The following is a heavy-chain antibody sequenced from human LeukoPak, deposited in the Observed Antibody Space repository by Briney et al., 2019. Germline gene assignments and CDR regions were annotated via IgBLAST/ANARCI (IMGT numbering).Heavy chain of an antibody. CDR3: ARGAIYYRSGGSCYSFDY. CDR2: INPTSGDT. V-gene: IGHV1-2*02. Sequence: ASVKVSCKASGYIFTTQYFHWLRQAPGQGPEWMGWINPTSGDTNYVQKFQDRVTMTRDTATSTAYMELNRLTSDETAGYYCARGAIYYRSGGSCYSFDYWGEGTLVAVSS. D-gene: IGHD2-15*01. CDR1: GYIFTTQY. J-gene: IGHJ4*02.